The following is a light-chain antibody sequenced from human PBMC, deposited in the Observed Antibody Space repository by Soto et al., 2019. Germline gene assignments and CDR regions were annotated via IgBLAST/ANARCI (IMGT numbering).Light chain of an antibody. V-gene: IGLV2-14*03. CDR1: SSDVGGYNY. CDR2: DVS. J-gene: IGLJ1*01. CDR3: SSYTTSNTRQIV. Sequence: QSALTQPASVSGSPGQSITISCTGTSSDVGGYNYVSWYQHHPGKAPKLMIYDVSNRPSGVSNRFSGSKSGNTASLPISGLRPEDEADYYCSSYTTSNTRQIVFGTGTKVTVL.